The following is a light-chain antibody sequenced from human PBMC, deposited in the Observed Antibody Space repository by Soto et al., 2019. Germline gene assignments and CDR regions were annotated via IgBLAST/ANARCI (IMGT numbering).Light chain of an antibody. CDR3: QQHNQWPIT. CDR1: QSAGNF. V-gene: IGKV3D-15*01. J-gene: IGKJ5*01. Sequence: EIVMTQSPATLSVSPGETASLSCRASQSAGNFLAWYQQKPGQAPRLLIYYISTRATGIPARFSGSGSGTEFTLTINSLQSEDSPVYYCQQHNQWPITFGQGTRLEIK. CDR2: YIS.